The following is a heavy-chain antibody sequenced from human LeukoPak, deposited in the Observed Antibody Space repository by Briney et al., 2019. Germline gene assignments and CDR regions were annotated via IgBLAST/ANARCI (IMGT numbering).Heavy chain of an antibody. CDR2: ISYDGSEK. Sequence: GGSLILSCAVSGFIFSSSGIHWVRQAPGKGLVRVAGISYDGSEKYYAESVKGRFTISRDNSKTTVYLQMNSLKIEDTAVYYCAKDLLAVTAPKAYFDFWGQGTLVTVSS. CDR3: AKDLLAVTAPKAYFDF. V-gene: IGHV3-30*18. D-gene: IGHD2-21*02. CDR1: GFIFSSSG. J-gene: IGHJ4*02.